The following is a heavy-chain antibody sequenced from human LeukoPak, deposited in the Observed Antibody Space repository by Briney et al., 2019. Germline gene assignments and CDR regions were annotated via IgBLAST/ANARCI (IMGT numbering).Heavy chain of an antibody. J-gene: IGHJ6*04. CDR2: IYYSGST. D-gene: IGHD3-10*01. V-gene: IGHV4-31*03. CDR3: ARRKPSGSGSYYYYYYYGMDV. CDR1: GGSISSGGYY. Sequence: SETLSLTCTVSGGSISSGGYYWSWIRQHPGKGLEWIGYIYYSGSTYYNPSLKSRVTISVDTSKNQFPLKLSSVTAADTAVYYCARRKPSGSGSYYYYYYYGMDVWGKGTTVTVSS.